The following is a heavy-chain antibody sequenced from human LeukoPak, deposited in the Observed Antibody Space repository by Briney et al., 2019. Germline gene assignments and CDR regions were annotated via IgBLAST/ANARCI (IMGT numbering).Heavy chain of an antibody. V-gene: IGHV4-39*01. CDR1: GGSISSSSYF. J-gene: IGHJ4*02. Sequence: PSETLSLTCTVPGGSISSSSYFWGWVRQPPGKGLEWIGSIYYGGNSYYNPSLKSRVTISVDTSENQFSLKLSSVAAADTAVYYCASHDFWSGWYFDYWGQGTLVTVSS. CDR3: ASHDFWSGWYFDY. D-gene: IGHD3-3*01. CDR2: IYYGGNS.